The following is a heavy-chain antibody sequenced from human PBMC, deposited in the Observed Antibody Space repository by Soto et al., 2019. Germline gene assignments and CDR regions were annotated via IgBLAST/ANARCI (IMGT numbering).Heavy chain of an antibody. Sequence: QVQLVQYGPEVKKPGASVTVSCKASGYRFSDYYLHWVRQAPGQGPEWMGWMNPNSGDTKYAQKFQGRVTLTRDTCVRKAFMELNWLKSDDTAVYYCARESGGATATLDYYYFYMDVWGIGTTVTVSS. J-gene: IGHJ6*03. D-gene: IGHD5-12*01. CDR1: GYRFSDYY. CDR2: MNPNSGDT. CDR3: ARESGGATATLDYYYFYMDV. V-gene: IGHV1-2*02.